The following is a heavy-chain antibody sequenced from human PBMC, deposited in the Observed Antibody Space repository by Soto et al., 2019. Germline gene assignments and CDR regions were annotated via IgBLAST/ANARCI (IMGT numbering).Heavy chain of an antibody. D-gene: IGHD3-3*02. CDR3: ERNSLALRKNNWFDP. CDR1: GDSIISSDFY. V-gene: IGHV4-39*01. J-gene: IGHJ5*02. CDR2: IFYLGSS. Sequence: SETLSLTCTVSGDSIISSDFYWGWVRQPPGKGLEWIGSIFYLGSSYYNPSLKSRVTMSVDTSKNQFSLRLRSVTAADTALYFCERNSLALRKNNWFDPWGQGIMVTVSS.